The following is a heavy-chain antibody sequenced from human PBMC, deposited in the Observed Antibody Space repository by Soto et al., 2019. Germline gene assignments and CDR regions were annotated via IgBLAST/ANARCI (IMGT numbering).Heavy chain of an antibody. V-gene: IGHV3-23*01. CDR3: ARDRYGDPLWGQDDFDY. CDR1: GFTFSSYA. CDR2: ISDSVNST. Sequence: GGSLRLSCAASGFTFSSYAMSWVRQARGKGLEWVSTISDSVNSTYSADSVKGRFTISRDNSKNTLYLQMNSLRAEDTAVYYCARDRYGDPLWGQDDFDYWGQGTLGTVSS. D-gene: IGHD4-17*01. J-gene: IGHJ4*02.